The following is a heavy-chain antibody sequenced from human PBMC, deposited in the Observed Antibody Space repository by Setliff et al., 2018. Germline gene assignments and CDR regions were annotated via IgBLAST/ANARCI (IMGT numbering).Heavy chain of an antibody. CDR3: ARQAISGSDAFDI. V-gene: IGHV5-51*01. Sequence: ESLKISCKGSGYTFTNYWIGWVRQMPGKGLEWMGIIYPGDSDTRYSPSFQGQVTISADKSISIAYLQWSGLKASDTAMYYCARQAISGSDAFDIWGQGTLVTVSS. CDR2: IYPGDSDT. J-gene: IGHJ3*02. CDR1: GYTFTNYW. D-gene: IGHD3-3*01.